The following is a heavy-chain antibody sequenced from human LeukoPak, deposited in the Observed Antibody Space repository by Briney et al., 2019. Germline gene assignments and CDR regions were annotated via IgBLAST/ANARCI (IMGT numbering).Heavy chain of an antibody. V-gene: IGHV1-18*01. Sequence: ASVKVSCKASGYTFTSYGTSWVRQAPGQGLEWMGWISAYNGNTNYAQKLQGRVTMTTDTSTSTAYMELRSLRSDDTAVYYCARVPLGYCSGGSCYSHRVGGFVVDPWGQGTLVTVSS. J-gene: IGHJ5*02. CDR1: GYTFTSYG. CDR3: ARVPLGYCSGGSCYSHRVGGFVVDP. CDR2: ISAYNGNT. D-gene: IGHD2-15*01.